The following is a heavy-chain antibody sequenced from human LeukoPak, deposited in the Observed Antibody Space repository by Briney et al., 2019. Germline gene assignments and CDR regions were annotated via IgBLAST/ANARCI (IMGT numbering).Heavy chain of an antibody. CDR2: INHSGST. CDR3: ARDRPDIVATRYYYYYMDV. CDR1: GGSFSGYY. D-gene: IGHD5-12*01. Sequence: SETLSLTCAVYGGSFSGYYWSWIRQPPGKGLEWIGEINHSGSTNYNPSLKSRVTISVDTSKNQFSLKLSSVTAADTAVYYCARDRPDIVATRYYYYYMDVWGKGTTVTVSS. V-gene: IGHV4-34*01. J-gene: IGHJ6*03.